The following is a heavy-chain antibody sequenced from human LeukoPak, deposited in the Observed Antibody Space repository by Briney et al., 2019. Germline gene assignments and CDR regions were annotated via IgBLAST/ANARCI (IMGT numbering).Heavy chain of an antibody. CDR1: GFTFRTYA. J-gene: IGHJ4*02. V-gene: IGHV3-30*02. CDR3: AKDNDGSGSYYKTGLDY. D-gene: IGHD3-10*01. Sequence: PGGSLRLSCAASGFTFRTYAMHWVRHAPGKGLEWVAFIRYHGNEESYADSVKGRFTISRDNSKNTLYLQMNSLTTEDTAVYFCAKDNDGSGSYYKTGLDYWGQGTQVTVSS. CDR2: IRYHGNEE.